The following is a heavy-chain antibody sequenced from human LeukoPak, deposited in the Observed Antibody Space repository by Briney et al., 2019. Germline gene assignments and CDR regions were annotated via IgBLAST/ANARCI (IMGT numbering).Heavy chain of an antibody. D-gene: IGHD1-26*01. V-gene: IGHV3-11*01. Sequence: GGSLRLSCAASGFTFSDYYMSWMRQAPGKALEWVSYISRSGSTLYYADSVKGRFTIYRDNAKNSLYLQMNSLRAEDTAVYYCARSVGATLYWGQGTMVTVSS. J-gene: IGHJ4*02. CDR1: GFTFSDYY. CDR2: ISRSGSTL. CDR3: ARSVGATLY.